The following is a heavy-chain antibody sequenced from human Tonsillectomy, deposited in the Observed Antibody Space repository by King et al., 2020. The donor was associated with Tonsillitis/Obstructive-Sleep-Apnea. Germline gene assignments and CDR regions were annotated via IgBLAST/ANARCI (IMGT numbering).Heavy chain of an antibody. D-gene: IGHD2/OR15-2a*01. CDR1: GYSFTSYG. V-gene: IGHV1-18*01. CDR2: ISASNGDT. J-gene: IGHJ5*02. Sequence: QLVQSGAEVKEPGASVKVSCKASGYSFTSYGITWVRQAPGQGLEWMGWISASNGDTNYAQKLHGRVTLTTDSSTSTAYMELWSLRSDDTAVYYCARGGLSKGFDPWGQGTLVTVSS. CDR3: ARGGLSKGFDP.